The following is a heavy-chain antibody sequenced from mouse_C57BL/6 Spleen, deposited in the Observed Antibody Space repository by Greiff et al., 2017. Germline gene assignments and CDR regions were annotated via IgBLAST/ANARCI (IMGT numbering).Heavy chain of an antibody. D-gene: IGHD1-1*01. CDR1: GYSFTGYY. CDR2: INPSTGGT. Sequence: VQLQQSGPELVKPGASVKISCKASGYSFTGYYMNWVKQSPEKSLEWIGEINPSTGGTTYNQKFKAKATLTVDKSSSTAYMQLKSLTSEDSAVYYCARWTHYYGSSSYYFDYWGQGTTLTVSS. CDR3: ARWTHYYGSSSYYFDY. J-gene: IGHJ2*01. V-gene: IGHV1-42*01.